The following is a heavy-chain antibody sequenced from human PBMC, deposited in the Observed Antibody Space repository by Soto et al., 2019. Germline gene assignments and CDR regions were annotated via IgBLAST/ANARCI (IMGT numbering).Heavy chain of an antibody. J-gene: IGHJ5*02. CDR1: TFSMYS. CDR2: ISSGGIYI. Sequence: EVQVVESGGGLVNPGGSLRLSCNFTFSMYSMNWVRQAPGMGLEWVASISSGGIYIKYADSVKGRFTITRDNAKNSVSLQMNSLKVEDTALYYCTRDQGGSYDSWFDPWGQGTQVIVSS. V-gene: IGHV3-21*06. CDR3: TRDQGGSYDSWFDP. D-gene: IGHD1-26*01.